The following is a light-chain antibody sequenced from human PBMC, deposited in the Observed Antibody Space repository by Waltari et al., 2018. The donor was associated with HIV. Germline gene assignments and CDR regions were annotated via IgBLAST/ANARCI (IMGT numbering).Light chain of an antibody. CDR1: NSATGASTY. V-gene: IGLV2-8*01. CDR3: SSYADRNGFYVV. CDR2: EVT. Sequence: QSDLTQPPSASGSPGPSVTISCTGTNSATGASTYVSWYQQHPGKAPKLVISEVTKRPSGVPDRFSGSKSGTTASLTVSGLQAEDEADYYCSSYADRNGFYVVFGGGTRLTVL. J-gene: IGLJ2*01.